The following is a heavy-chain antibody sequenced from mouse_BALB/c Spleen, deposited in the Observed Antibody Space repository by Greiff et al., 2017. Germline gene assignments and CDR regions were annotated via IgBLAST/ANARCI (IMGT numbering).Heavy chain of an antibody. Sequence: VHVKQSGAELVKPGASVKLSCTASGFNIKDTYMHWVKQRPEQGLEWIGRIDPANGNTKYDPKFQGKATITADTSSNTAYLQLSSLTSEDTAVYYCARSRTGYYAMDYWGQGTSVTVSS. V-gene: IGHV14-3*02. CDR2: IDPANGNT. J-gene: IGHJ4*01. CDR3: ARSRTGYYAMDY. D-gene: IGHD4-1*01. CDR1: GFNIKDTY.